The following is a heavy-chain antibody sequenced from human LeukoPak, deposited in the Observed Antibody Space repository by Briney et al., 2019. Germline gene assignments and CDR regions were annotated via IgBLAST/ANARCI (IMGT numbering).Heavy chain of an antibody. V-gene: IGHV3-30-3*01. CDR2: ISYDGSNK. D-gene: IGHD5-18*01. CDR3: AGYPPDTGMVKDYYYGMDV. Sequence: GRSLRLSCAASGFTFSSYAMHWVRQAPGKGLEWVAVISYDGSNKYYADSVKGRFTISRDNSKNTLYLQMNSLRAEDTAVYYCAGYPPDTGMVKDYYYGMDVWGQGTTVTVSS. J-gene: IGHJ6*02. CDR1: GFTFSSYA.